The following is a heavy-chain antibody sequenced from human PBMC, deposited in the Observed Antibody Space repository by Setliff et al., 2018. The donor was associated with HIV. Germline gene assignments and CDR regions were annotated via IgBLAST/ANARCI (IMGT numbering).Heavy chain of an antibody. CDR1: GHTFSNYG. J-gene: IGHJ1*01. V-gene: IGHV1-18*01. Sequence: ASVKVSCKASGHTFSNYGISWVRQAPGQGLEWMGWISAYNGNTNYVQNFQGRVTMTIDTSTSTAYMELRSLRSDDTAVYYCATVYYYESRGIFYRIEYFHHWGQGTLVTVSS. CDR2: ISAYNGNT. D-gene: IGHD3-22*01. CDR3: ATVYYYESRGIFYRIEYFHH.